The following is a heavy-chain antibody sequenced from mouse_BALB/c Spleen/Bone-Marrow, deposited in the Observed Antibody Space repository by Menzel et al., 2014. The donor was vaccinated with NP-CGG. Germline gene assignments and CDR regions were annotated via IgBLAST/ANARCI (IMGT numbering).Heavy chain of an antibody. CDR2: INPNNGGT. V-gene: IGHV1-18*01. Sequence: VQLQHSGPELVKPGASVKIPCKASGYTFTDYNMDWVKQSHGKSLEWIGDINPNNGGTIYNQKFKGKATLTVDKSSSTAYMELRSLTSEDTAVYYCARFYYYGSSYWYFDVWGAGTTVTVSS. D-gene: IGHD1-1*01. CDR3: ARFYYYGSSYWYFDV. CDR1: GYTFTDYN. J-gene: IGHJ1*01.